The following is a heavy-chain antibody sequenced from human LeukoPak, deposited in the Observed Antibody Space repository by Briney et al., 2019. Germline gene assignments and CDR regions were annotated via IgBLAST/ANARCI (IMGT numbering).Heavy chain of an antibody. Sequence: EASVKVSCKASGYTFTSYGISWVRQAPGQGLEWMGWISAYNGNTNYAQKLQGRVTMTTDTSTSTAYMGLRSLRSDDTAVYYCARDGPSPDYDILTGYYIGGVVRFDYWGQGTLVTVSS. V-gene: IGHV1-18*01. CDR3: ARDGPSPDYDILTGYYIGGVVRFDY. J-gene: IGHJ4*02. D-gene: IGHD3-9*01. CDR1: GYTFTSYG. CDR2: ISAYNGNT.